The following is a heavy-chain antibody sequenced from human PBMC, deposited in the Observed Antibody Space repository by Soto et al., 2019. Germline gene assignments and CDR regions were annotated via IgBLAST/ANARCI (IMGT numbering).Heavy chain of an antibody. CDR2: IYYSGST. CDR3: ARDIEPIRRTTGWFDP. V-gene: IGHV4-39*02. Sequence: SETLSLTCTVSGGSIDSNSYYWGWIRQPPGKGLEWIGSIYYSGSTYFNPSLKSRVTISVDTSKNQFSLKLRSVTAADTAVYYCARDIEPIRRTTGWFDPWAQGTLVTVSS. J-gene: IGHJ5*02. CDR1: GGSIDSNSYY.